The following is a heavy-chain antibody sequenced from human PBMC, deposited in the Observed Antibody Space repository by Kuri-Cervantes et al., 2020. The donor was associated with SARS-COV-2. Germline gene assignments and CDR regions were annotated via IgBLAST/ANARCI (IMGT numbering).Heavy chain of an antibody. J-gene: IGHJ4*02. CDR3: AKDFVYYYDSSGYLFDY. CDR2: ISGSGGST. Sequence: GGSLRLSCVASGFSFSSYGMHWVRQAPGKGLEWVSAISGSGGSTYYADSVKGRFTISRDNSKNTLYLQMNSLRAEDTAVYYCAKDFVYYYDSSGYLFDYWGQGTLVTVSS. V-gene: IGHV3-23*01. CDR1: GFSFSSYG. D-gene: IGHD3-22*01.